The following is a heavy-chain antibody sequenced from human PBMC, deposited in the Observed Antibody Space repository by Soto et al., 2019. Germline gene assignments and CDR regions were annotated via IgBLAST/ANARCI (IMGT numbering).Heavy chain of an antibody. D-gene: IGHD1-26*01. J-gene: IGHJ4*02. CDR2: IYWDDDK. Sequence: QITLKESGPTLVKPTQTLTLTCTFSGFSLTTSGVGVGWIRQPPGKALEWLALIYWDDDKRYSPSLKSRLTITRDASKNQVVLTMTNMDPVDKAXXXXLXRAEPPRGGYYFDYWGQGTLVTV. CDR1: GFSLTTSGVG. V-gene: IGHV2-5*02. CDR3: LXRAEPPRGGYYFDY.